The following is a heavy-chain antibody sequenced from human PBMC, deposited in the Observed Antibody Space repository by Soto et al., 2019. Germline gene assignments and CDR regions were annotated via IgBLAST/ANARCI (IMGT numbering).Heavy chain of an antibody. D-gene: IGHD6-19*01. J-gene: IGHJ4*02. CDR1: GYSFSSYW. CDR2: IDPGDSYI. CDR3: AIFRTTYNSDWNVPQPVDY. Sequence: PVESLKISCKGSGYSFSSYWISWVRQMPGKGLEWMGRIDPGDSYIKYSPSFQGHVTISTDKSITTAYLQWSSLKASDTAIYYCAIFRTTYNSDWNVPQPVDYWGQGTLVTVSS. V-gene: IGHV5-10-1*01.